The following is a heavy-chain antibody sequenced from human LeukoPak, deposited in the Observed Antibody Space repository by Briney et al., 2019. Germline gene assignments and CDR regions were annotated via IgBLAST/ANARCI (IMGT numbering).Heavy chain of an antibody. CDR1: GFTFSSYA. J-gene: IGHJ4*02. CDR2: ISYDGSNK. V-gene: IGHV3-30-3*01. Sequence: GGSLRLSCAASGFTFSSYAMHWVRQAPGKGLEWVAVISYDGSNKYYADSVKVRFTISRDNSKNTLYLQMNSLRAEDTAVYYCATSTVRFLEWLVYWGQGTLVTVSS. CDR3: ATSTVRFLEWLVY. D-gene: IGHD3-3*01.